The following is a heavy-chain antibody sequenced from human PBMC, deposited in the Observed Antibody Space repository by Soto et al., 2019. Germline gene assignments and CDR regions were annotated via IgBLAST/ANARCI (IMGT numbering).Heavy chain of an antibody. CDR2: ISGSGGST. CDR1: GFTFSSYA. J-gene: IGHJ6*03. D-gene: IGHD3-10*01. CDR3: AKDLWFGESLGYYMDV. V-gene: IGHV3-23*01. Sequence: GGSLRLSCAASGFTFSSYAMSWVRQAPGKGLEWVSAISGSGGSTNYADSVKGRFTISRDNSKNTLYLQMNSLRAEDTAVYYCAKDLWFGESLGYYMDVWGKGTTVTVSS.